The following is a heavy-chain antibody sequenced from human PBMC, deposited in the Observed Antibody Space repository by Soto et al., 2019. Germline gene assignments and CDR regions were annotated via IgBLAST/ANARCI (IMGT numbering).Heavy chain of an antibody. CDR1: GFTFSNAW. D-gene: IGHD3-10*01. J-gene: IGHJ4*02. V-gene: IGHV3-15*07. Sequence: VQLVESGGGLVKPGGSLRLSCAASGFTFSNAWMNWVRQAPGKGLEWVGRIKSKTDGGTTDYAAPVKGRFTISRDDSKNTLYLQMNSLNTEDTAVYYCTTDLLLWFGESIGGFDYWGQGTLVTVSS. CDR3: TTDLLLWFGESIGGFDY. CDR2: IKSKTDGGTT.